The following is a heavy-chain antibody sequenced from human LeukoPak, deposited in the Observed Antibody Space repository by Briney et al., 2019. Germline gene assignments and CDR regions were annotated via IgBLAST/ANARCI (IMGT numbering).Heavy chain of an antibody. CDR2: ISGSDGNT. CDR1: GLTFSSYA. D-gene: IGHD5-24*01. V-gene: IGHV3-23*01. Sequence: GGSLRLSCVASGLTFSSYAMSWVRQAPGKGLEWVSTISGSDGNTYYADSVKGRFTISRDNSKNTLYLHMNSLRAEDTAVYYCAKVAWPDAFDIWGQGTMVTVSS. J-gene: IGHJ3*02. CDR3: AKVAWPDAFDI.